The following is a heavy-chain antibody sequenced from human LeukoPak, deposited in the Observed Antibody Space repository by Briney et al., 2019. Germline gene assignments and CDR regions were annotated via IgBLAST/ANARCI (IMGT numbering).Heavy chain of an antibody. J-gene: IGHJ3*02. Sequence: GGSLRLSCAASGFTFSSYGMTWVRQAPGKGLEWVSAISGSGGSTYYADSVKGRFTISRDNSKNTLYLQMNSLRAEDTAVYYCAKDHLFQDYYDSSGYYYRHAFDIWGQGTMVTVSS. D-gene: IGHD3-22*01. CDR1: GFTFSSYG. V-gene: IGHV3-23*01. CDR2: ISGSGGST. CDR3: AKDHLFQDYYDSSGYYYRHAFDI.